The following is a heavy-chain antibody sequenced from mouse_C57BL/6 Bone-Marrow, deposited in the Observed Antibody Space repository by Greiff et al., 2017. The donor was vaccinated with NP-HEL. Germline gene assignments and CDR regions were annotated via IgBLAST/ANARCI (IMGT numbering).Heavy chain of an antibody. CDR1: GFTFSDAW. CDR2: IRNKANNHAT. D-gene: IGHD2-5*01. CDR3: TRRSNYSHWYFDV. J-gene: IGHJ1*03. Sequence: DVMLVESGGGLVQPGGSMKLSCAASGFTFSDAWMDWVRQSPEKGLEWVAEIRNKANNHATYYAESVKGRFTISRDDSKSSVYLQMNSLRAEDTGIYYCTRRSNYSHWYFDVWGTGTTVTVSS. V-gene: IGHV6-6*01.